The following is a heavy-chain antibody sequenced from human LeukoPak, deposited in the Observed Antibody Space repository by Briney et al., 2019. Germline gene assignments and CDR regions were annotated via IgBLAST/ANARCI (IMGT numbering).Heavy chain of an antibody. V-gene: IGHV3-30*18. D-gene: IGHD3-16*01. J-gene: IGHJ4*02. Sequence: SGGSLRLSCAASGFSPSSYGMHWVRQAPGKGLEWVAVISYDGSNEYYADSVKGRFAISRDISKNTLYLQMNSLRPEDTAVYYCAKESGGGGSYFDYWGQGTLVTVSS. CDR1: GFSPSSYG. CDR3: AKESGGGGSYFDY. CDR2: ISYDGSNE.